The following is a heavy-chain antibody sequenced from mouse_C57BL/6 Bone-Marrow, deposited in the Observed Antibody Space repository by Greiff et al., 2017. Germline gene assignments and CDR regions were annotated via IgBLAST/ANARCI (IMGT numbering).Heavy chain of an antibody. J-gene: IGHJ4*01. Sequence: VQLQQPGTELVKPGASVKLSCKASGYTFTSYWMHWVKQRPGQGLEWIGNINPCNGGTNYNEKFKSKATLTVDKSSSTAYMQLSSLTSEDSEVYYGARCVGDCALDYWGQGTSVTVSA. V-gene: IGHV1-53*01. CDR2: INPCNGGT. CDR3: ARCVGDCALDY. CDR1: GYTFTSYW.